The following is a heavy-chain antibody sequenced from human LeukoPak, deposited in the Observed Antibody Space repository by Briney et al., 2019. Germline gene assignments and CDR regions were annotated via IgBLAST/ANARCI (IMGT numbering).Heavy chain of an antibody. CDR3: ARSNQADDY. CDR1: GFTFSRYW. Sequence: GGSLRLSCAASGFTFSRYWMHWVRQVPGKVLVWVARINPGGSSITYADSVKGRFTISRDNAKNTLYLQMDSLRAEDTGVYYCARSNQADDYWGQGTLVTVSS. D-gene: IGHD1-14*01. J-gene: IGHJ4*02. V-gene: IGHV3-74*01. CDR2: INPGGSSI.